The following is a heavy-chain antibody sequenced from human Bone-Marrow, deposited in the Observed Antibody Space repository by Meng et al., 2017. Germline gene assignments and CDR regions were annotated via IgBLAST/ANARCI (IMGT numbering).Heavy chain of an antibody. J-gene: IGHJ4*02. Sequence: AAGTLTPSETLSLSCAGYGGSFSGYYGSLISQPPGKGLEWIGYIYFSGATNYNPSLTSRVTISLDTSKSQFFLKLSSVTAADTAVYYCARLLYYYDSSAVVFDYWGQGTLVTVSS. CDR1: GGSFSGYY. CDR2: IYFSGAT. D-gene: IGHD3-22*01. CDR3: ARLLYYYDSSAVVFDY. V-gene: IGHV4-34*11.